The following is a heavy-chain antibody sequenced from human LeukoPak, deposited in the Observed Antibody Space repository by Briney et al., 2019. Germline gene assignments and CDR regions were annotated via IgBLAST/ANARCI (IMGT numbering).Heavy chain of an antibody. D-gene: IGHD3-10*01. V-gene: IGHV4-39*07. CDR3: ARVPVYYYGSGNGWFDP. Sequence: TASETLSLTCTVSGGSISSSSYYWGWIRQPPGKGLEWIGSIYYSGSTYYNPSLKSRVTISVDTSKNQFSLKLSSVTAADTAVYYCARVPVYYYGSGNGWFDPWGQGTLVTVSS. CDR1: GGSISSSSYY. J-gene: IGHJ5*02. CDR2: IYYSGST.